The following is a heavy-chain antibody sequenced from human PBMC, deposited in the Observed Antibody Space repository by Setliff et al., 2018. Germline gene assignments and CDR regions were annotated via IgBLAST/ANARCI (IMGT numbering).Heavy chain of an antibody. D-gene: IGHD3-3*01. J-gene: IGHJ5*02. V-gene: IGHV4-39*01. CDR1: GGSISSSSYY. Sequence: PSETLSLTCTVSGGSISSSSYYWGWIRQPPGKGLEWIGSIYYSGSTYYNPSLKSRVTISVDTSKNQFSLKLSSVTAADTAVYYCATHGGALYYNFWSGYPNWFDPWGQGTLVTVSS. CDR3: ATHGGALYYNFWSGYPNWFDP. CDR2: IYYSGST.